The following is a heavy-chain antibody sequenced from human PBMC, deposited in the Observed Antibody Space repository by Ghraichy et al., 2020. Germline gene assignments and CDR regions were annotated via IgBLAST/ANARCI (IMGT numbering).Heavy chain of an antibody. Sequence: SETRPSPALSLVAPSVLGVSTGAGSASPQGGSWSGLGVSRSPYYNPSLQSRVTISVDTSKNQFSLRLTSVTAADTAAYYCARHWDYFDYWGQGILVTVSS. J-gene: IGHJ4*02. V-gene: IGHV4-39*01. D-gene: IGHD7-27*01. CDR3: ARHWDYFDY. CDR1: VAPSVLGVST. CDR2: SRSP.